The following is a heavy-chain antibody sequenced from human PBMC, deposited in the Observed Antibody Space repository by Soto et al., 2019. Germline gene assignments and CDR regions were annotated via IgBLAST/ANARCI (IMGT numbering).Heavy chain of an antibody. D-gene: IGHD3-10*01. J-gene: IGHJ6*02. CDR2: IIPIFGTA. Sequence: QVQLVQSGAEVEKPGSSVKVSCKASGGTFSSYAISWVRQAPGQGLEWMGGIIPIFGTANYAQKFQGRVTITADESTSTAYMELSSLGSEDTAVYYCARRNYYGSGSYPLYYYGMDVWGQGTTVTVSS. CDR3: ARRNYYGSGSYPLYYYGMDV. CDR1: GGTFSSYA. V-gene: IGHV1-69*12.